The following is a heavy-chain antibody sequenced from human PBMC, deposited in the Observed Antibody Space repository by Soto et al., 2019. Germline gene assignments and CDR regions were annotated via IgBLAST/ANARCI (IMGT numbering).Heavy chain of an antibody. J-gene: IGHJ6*02. CDR1: GYSFTSYW. Sequence: PGESLKISCKGSGYSFTSYWIGWVRQMPGKGLEWMGIIYPGDSDTRYSPSFQGQVTISADKSISTAYLQWSSLKASDTAMYYCAVGVFRGVIARTSNYYGMDVCGQGTTDSVSS. V-gene: IGHV5-51*01. CDR3: AVGVFRGVIARTSNYYGMDV. CDR2: IYPGDSDT. D-gene: IGHD3-10*01.